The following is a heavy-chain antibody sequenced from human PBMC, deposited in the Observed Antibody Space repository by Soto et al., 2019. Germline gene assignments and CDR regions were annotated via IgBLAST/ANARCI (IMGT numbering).Heavy chain of an antibody. Sequence: GGSLRLSCSVSGFIIITYAMHWVRQAPGKGLEYVASSSSNGDSTYYADSVKGRFTISRDNSKNTLYLQMSSLRADDTALYYCVKDRYVDYWGQGILVTVSS. CDR1: GFIIITYA. D-gene: IGHD2-2*01. V-gene: IGHV3-64D*06. CDR2: SSSNGDST. J-gene: IGHJ4*02. CDR3: VKDRYVDY.